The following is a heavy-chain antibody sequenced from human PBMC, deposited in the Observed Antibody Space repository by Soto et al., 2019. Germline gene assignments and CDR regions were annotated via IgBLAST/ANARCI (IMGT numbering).Heavy chain of an antibody. Sequence: PGGSLRLSCAASGFSFSSYEMNWVRQAPGKGLEWVSYISSSGSTIYYADSVKGRLTISRDNAKNSLYLQMKSLRAEDTAVYYCAREKARGWYSYYYYGMDVWGQGTTVTVSS. CDR3: AREKARGWYSYYYYGMDV. CDR2: ISSSGSTI. J-gene: IGHJ6*02. V-gene: IGHV3-48*03. D-gene: IGHD6-19*01. CDR1: GFSFSSYE.